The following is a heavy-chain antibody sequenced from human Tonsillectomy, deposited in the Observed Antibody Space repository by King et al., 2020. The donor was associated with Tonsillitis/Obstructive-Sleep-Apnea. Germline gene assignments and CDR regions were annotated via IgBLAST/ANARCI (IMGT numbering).Heavy chain of an antibody. Sequence: VQLQESGPGLVKPSETLSLTCTVSGGSISSYYWSWIRQPPGKGLEWMGYIYYSGSTNYNPSLKSRVTISVYTSKNQFSLKLSSVTAADTAVYYCARDGGGDPGYFQHWGQGTLVTVSS. J-gene: IGHJ1*01. CDR3: ARDGGGDPGYFQH. V-gene: IGHV4-59*01. CDR1: GGSISSYY. D-gene: IGHD2-21*02. CDR2: IYYSGST.